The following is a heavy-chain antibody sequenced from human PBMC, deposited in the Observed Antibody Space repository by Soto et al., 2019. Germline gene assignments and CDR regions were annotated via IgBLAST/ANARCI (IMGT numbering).Heavy chain of an antibody. Sequence: EVQLVESGGGLILPGGSLRLSCAASGYTFSSYSMNWVRQAPGKGLEWVSYISSSSTNMYYADSVKGRFTISRDNAKNSLYLQMNSLRAEETAVYYCARGDGGYYGMVVWGQGPTVTVSS. CDR3: ARGDGGYYGMVV. CDR2: ISSSSTNM. V-gene: IGHV3-48*04. J-gene: IGHJ6*01. CDR1: GYTFSSYS. D-gene: IGHD3-16*01.